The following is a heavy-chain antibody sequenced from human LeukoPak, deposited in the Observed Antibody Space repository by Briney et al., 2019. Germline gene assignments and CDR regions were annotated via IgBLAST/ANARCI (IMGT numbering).Heavy chain of an antibody. CDR3: ARHSRGFGEFDAFYI. CDR2: IYPGDSDT. CDR1: GYSFTSYW. Sequence: KTGESLKISCKGSGYSFTSYWIGWVRQMPGKGLEWMGIIYPGDSDTRYSPSFQGQVTISADKSISTAYLQWSSLTASDTAMYYCARHSRGFGEFDAFYIWGQGTMVTVSS. J-gene: IGHJ3*02. D-gene: IGHD3-10*01. V-gene: IGHV5-51*01.